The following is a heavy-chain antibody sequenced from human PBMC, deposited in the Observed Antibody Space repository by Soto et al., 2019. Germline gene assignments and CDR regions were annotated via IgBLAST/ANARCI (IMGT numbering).Heavy chain of an antibody. D-gene: IGHD2-15*01. Sequence: SETLSLTCTVSGDSISSDSLYWAWIRQPPGQGLEWIGIIYYSGDTSYNPSLAGRLTMSVDTSNQFSLTLRSVTAADTALYYCARNQPQRYCSGGTCRPAYGMDVWGQGTTVTVSS. J-gene: IGHJ6*02. CDR2: IYYSGDT. V-gene: IGHV4-39*01. CDR1: GDSISSDSLY. CDR3: ARNQPQRYCSGGTCRPAYGMDV.